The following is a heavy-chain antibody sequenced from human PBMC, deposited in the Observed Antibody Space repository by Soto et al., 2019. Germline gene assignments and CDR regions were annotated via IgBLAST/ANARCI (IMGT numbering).Heavy chain of an antibody. J-gene: IGHJ4*02. Sequence: GASVKVSCKASGYTFSAYYIHWVRQAPGQGLEWMGWINPNNGGTNYALNFQGRVTMTRDTSISTAYMELTRLTSDDTAVYYCTTFHSATPYLFDFWGQGSLVTVSS. CDR3: TTFHSATPYLFDF. D-gene: IGHD4-4*01. V-gene: IGHV1-2*02. CDR1: GYTFSAYY. CDR2: INPNNGGT.